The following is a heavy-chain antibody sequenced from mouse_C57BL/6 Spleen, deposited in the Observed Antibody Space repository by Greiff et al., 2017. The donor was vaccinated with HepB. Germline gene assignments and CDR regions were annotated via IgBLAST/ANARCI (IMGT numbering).Heavy chain of an antibody. J-gene: IGHJ4*01. CDR3: TRSTTVVATIEKKGYYYAMDY. D-gene: IGHD1-1*01. CDR1: GYTFTSYW. CDR2: IYPGNSDT. V-gene: IGHV1-5*01. Sequence: EVHLVESGTVLARPGASVKMSCKTSGYTFTSYWMHWVKQRPGQGLEWIGAIYPGNSDTSYNQKFKGKAKLTAVTSASTAYMELSSLTNEDSAVYYCTRSTTVVATIEKKGYYYAMDYWGQGTSVTVSS.